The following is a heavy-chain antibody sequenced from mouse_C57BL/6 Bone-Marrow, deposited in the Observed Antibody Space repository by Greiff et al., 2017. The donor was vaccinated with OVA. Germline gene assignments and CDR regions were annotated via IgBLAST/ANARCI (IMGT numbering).Heavy chain of an antibody. Sequence: EVKLMESGGGLVKPGGSLKLSCAASGFTFSSYAMSWVRQTPEERLEWVATISDGGSYTYSPDNVKGRFTISRDHAKNNLYLQMSHLKSEDTAMYYCARSYYYGSSYFDYWGQGTTLTVSS. CDR2: ISDGGSYT. J-gene: IGHJ2*01. CDR3: ARSYYYGSSYFDY. CDR1: GFTFSSYA. D-gene: IGHD1-1*01. V-gene: IGHV5-4*03.